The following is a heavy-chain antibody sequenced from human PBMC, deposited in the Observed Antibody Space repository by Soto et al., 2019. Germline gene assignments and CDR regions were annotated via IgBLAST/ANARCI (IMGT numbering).Heavy chain of an antibody. V-gene: IGHV3-30*04. D-gene: IGHD7-27*01. CDR1: GFTFSSYA. Sequence: GGSLRLSCAASGFTFSSYAMHWVRQAPGKGLEWVAVISYDGSNKYYADSVKGRFTISRDNSKNTLYLQMNSLRAEDTAVYYCARGGTGVVPFDYWGQGTLVTVSS. CDR3: ARGGTGVVPFDY. J-gene: IGHJ4*02. CDR2: ISYDGSNK.